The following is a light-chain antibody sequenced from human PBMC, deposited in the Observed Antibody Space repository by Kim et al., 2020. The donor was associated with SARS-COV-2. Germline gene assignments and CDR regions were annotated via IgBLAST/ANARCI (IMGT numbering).Light chain of an antibody. J-gene: IGKJ5*01. V-gene: IGKV1-33*01. CDR3: QQYNNLPAIT. CDR2: DAS. CDR1: QDIRKF. Sequence: DIQLTQSPSSVSASVGDSVTITCQASQDIRKFLNWYQHKPGKAPELLISDASTLRTGVPSRFSGSASGTHFTFTISNLQPEDIATYYCQQYNNLPAITFGQGTRLEIK.